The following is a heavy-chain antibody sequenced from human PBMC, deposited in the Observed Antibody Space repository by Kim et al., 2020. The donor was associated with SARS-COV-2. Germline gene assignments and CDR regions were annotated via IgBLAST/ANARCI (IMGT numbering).Heavy chain of an antibody. CDR1: GFTFSSYW. V-gene: IGHV3-74*01. D-gene: IGHD7-27*01. CDR2: INSDGSST. CDR3: ARGIKLGVAWRAYYGMDV. J-gene: IGHJ6*02. Sequence: GGSLRLSCAASGFTFSSYWMHWVRQAPGKGLVWVSRINSDGSSTSYADSVKGRFTISRDNAKNTLYLQMNSLRAEDTAVYYCARGIKLGVAWRAYYGMDVWGQGTTVTVSS.